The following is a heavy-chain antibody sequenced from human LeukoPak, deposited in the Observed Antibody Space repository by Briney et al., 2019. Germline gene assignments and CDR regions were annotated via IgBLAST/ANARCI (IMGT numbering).Heavy chain of an antibody. J-gene: IGHJ4*02. Sequence: SETLSLTCSVSGGSISLSYYYWGWIRQPPGKALEWIGSVYYSGTTSYNPWLKSRVTISVDMSKNHFSLRLSSVTAADTAMYYCARGTLYSGWSYYFDYWGQGSQVTVSS. CDR2: VYYSGTT. CDR1: GGSISLSYYY. V-gene: IGHV4-39*07. CDR3: ARGTLYSGWSYYFDY. D-gene: IGHD6-19*01.